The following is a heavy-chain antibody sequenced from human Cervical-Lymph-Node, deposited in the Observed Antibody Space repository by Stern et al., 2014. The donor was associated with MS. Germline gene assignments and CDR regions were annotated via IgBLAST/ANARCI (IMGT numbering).Heavy chain of an antibody. CDR3: ARVPQLTEFDY. J-gene: IGHJ4*02. CDR2: VYHSGTT. D-gene: IGHD1-1*01. CDR1: GGSISPFY. Sequence: QVQLQESGPGLVKPSETLSLTCTVSGGSISPFYWSWIRQPPGMGLEFIGYVYHSGTTTYNPSLKSRVSISVDTSKNQFSLRLSSVTAADTAVYYCARVPQLTEFDYWGQGALVTVSS. V-gene: IGHV4-59*01.